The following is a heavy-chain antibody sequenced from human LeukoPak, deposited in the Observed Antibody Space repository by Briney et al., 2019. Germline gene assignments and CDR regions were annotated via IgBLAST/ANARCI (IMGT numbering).Heavy chain of an antibody. CDR2: INPSGGST. J-gene: IGHJ4*02. D-gene: IGHD3-22*01. V-gene: IGHV1-46*01. CDR3: ARDPQDYYYDSSAMRGFDY. CDR1: GYTFTSYY. Sequence: ASVKVSCKASGYTFTSYYMHWVRQAPGQGLEWMGIINPSGGSTSYAQKFQGRVTMTRDTSTSTVYMELSSLRSEDTAVYYCARDPQDYYYDSSAMRGFDYWGQGTLVTVSS.